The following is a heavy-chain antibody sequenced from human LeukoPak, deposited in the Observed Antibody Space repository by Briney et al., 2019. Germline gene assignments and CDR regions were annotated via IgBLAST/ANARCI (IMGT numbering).Heavy chain of an antibody. CDR3: ARDDTDAAMDPSRYYYYYGMDV. CDR1: GYTFTSYG. D-gene: IGHD5-18*01. J-gene: IGHJ6*02. CDR2: ISAYNGNT. V-gene: IGHV1-18*01. Sequence: ASVKVSCKASGYTFTSYGISWVRQAPGQGLEWMGWISAYNGNTNYAQKLQGRVTMTTDTSTSTAYMELRSLRSDDTAVYYCARDDTDAAMDPSRYYYYYGMDVWGQGTTVTVSS.